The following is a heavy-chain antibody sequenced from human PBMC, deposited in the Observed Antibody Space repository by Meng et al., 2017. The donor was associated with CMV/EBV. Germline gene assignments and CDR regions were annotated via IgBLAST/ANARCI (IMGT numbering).Heavy chain of an antibody. J-gene: IGHJ6*02. CDR1: GGTFSSST. CDR3: ARSPEDSVVVPAALHGGYYYGMDV. Sequence: SVKVSCKASGGTFSSSTISWVRQAPGQGLEWMGRIIPILGIANYAQKFQGRVTITADKSTSTAYMELSSLRSEDPAVYYCARSPEDSVVVPAALHGGYYYGMDVWGQGTTVTVSS. D-gene: IGHD2-2*02. CDR2: IIPILGIA. V-gene: IGHV1-69*02.